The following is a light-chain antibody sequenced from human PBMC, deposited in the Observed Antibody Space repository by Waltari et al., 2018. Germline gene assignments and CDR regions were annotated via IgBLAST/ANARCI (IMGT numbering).Light chain of an antibody. CDR1: SSDVGAYHY. J-gene: IGLJ2*01. CDR2: DVS. Sequence: HSALTQPASVSRSPGQSITISCTGYSSDVGAYHYVSWYQEHPGKAPKLLIYDVSQLPLGVSNRFSGSKSGNTASLTISRLQAEDEADYYCSSQSTSSSVVFGGETNLTVL. CDR3: SSQSTSSSVV. V-gene: IGLV2-14*01.